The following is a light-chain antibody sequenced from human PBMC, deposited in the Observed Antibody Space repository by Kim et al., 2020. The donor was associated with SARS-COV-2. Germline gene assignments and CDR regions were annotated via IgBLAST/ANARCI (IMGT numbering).Light chain of an antibody. V-gene: IGKV1-16*02. CDR1: HNINNA. Sequence: ASVGATVTITCRASHNINNALVWLQQKPGKAPTSLIYPASRLQTGVPSNFNGTGSGTDFALIINSLQSEDFATYYCQQHYSSPLTFGGGTKVDIK. CDR3: QQHYSSPLT. CDR2: PAS. J-gene: IGKJ4*01.